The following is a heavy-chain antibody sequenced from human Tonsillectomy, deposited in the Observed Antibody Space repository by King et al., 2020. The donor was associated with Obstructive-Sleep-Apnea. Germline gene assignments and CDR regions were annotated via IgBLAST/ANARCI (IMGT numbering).Heavy chain of an antibody. V-gene: IGHV4-61*01. D-gene: IGHD2-21*01. Sequence: QLQESGPGLVKPSETLSLTCTVSGGSVSSGSYYWSWIRQPPGKGLEWIGYIYYSGSTNYNRSLKSRVTISVDTSKNQFSLKLSSVTAADTAVYYCAREVASYYFDYWGQGTLVTVSS. CDR1: GGSVSSGSYY. CDR3: AREVASYYFDY. CDR2: IYYSGST. J-gene: IGHJ4*02.